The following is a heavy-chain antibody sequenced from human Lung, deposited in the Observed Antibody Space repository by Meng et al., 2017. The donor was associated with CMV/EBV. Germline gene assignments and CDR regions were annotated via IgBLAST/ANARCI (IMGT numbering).Heavy chain of an antibody. D-gene: IGHD3-16*01. CDR2: IYPGDSDT. Sequence: XVTXKGSGYRFISYWSGWVRQMPGKGLEWMGIIYPGDSDTRYSPSFQGQVTTSADKSISSAYLQWSSLKASDTAMYYCARWGYAWGDAFDIWGQGTMVTVSS. J-gene: IGHJ3*02. V-gene: IGHV5-51*01. CDR3: ARWGYAWGDAFDI. CDR1: GYRFISYW.